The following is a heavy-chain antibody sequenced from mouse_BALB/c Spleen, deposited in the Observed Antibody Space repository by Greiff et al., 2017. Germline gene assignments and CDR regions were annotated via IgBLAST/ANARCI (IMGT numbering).Heavy chain of an antibody. CDR1: GFTFSDYY. D-gene: IGHD1-1*01. CDR3: TRDSTVVDYAMDY. CDR2: ISDGGSYT. Sequence: EVKLVESGGGLVKPGGSLKLSCAASGFTFSDYYMYWVRQTPEKRLEWVATISDGGSYTYYPDSVKGRFTISRDNAKNTLYLQMSSLKSEDTAMYYCTRDSTVVDYAMDYWGQGTSVTVSS. J-gene: IGHJ4*01. V-gene: IGHV5-4*02.